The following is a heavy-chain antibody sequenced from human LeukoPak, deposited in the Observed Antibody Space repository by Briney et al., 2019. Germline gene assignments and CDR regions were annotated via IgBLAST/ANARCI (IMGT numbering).Heavy chain of an antibody. CDR3: ASYPRSIPTPPFHY. Sequence: GASVKVSCKASGYTFTAQYMHWVRQAPGQGLEWRGWINPNNGDTKYAQSFLGRVTMTRDTSTTTAYMELSSLRSDDTAVYFCASYPRSIPTPPFHYWGQGTLVTVSS. CDR2: INPNNGDT. J-gene: IGHJ4*02. V-gene: IGHV1-2*02. D-gene: IGHD2-21*01. CDR1: GYTFTAQY.